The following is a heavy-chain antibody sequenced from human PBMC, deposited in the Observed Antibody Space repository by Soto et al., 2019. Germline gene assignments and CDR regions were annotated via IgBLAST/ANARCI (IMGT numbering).Heavy chain of an antibody. Sequence: QVQLVQSGAEVKKPGASVKVSCKASGYTLINYYIHWVRQAPGQGLEWMGVINPNGGSTVYAQKFQGRVTLTRDTSTSTVYVELSSLRSDDTAVYFCVRATAARQRDYSYHYYLHIWGKGTTVTVSS. J-gene: IGHJ6*03. CDR3: VRATAARQRDYSYHYYLHI. CDR1: GYTLINYY. V-gene: IGHV1-46*03. D-gene: IGHD6-6*01. CDR2: INPNGGST.